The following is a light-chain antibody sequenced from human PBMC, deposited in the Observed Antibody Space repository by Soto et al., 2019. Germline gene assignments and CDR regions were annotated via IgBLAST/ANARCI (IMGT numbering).Light chain of an antibody. CDR3: QEYSNWPPTYS. Sequence: ETVMTQSPATLSVSPGERVTLSCRASQSVSTNLAWYQQKSGQAPRLLIFAASTRATGIPARFSGSGSGTDFTLNISSLQSEDFAVYYCQEYSNWPPTYSFGQGTKLDIK. CDR1: QSVSTN. J-gene: IGKJ2*03. V-gene: IGKV3-15*01. CDR2: AAS.